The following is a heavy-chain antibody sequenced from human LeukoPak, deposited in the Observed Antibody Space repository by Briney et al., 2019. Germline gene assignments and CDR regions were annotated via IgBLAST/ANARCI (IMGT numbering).Heavy chain of an antibody. D-gene: IGHD1-1*01. CDR3: ARGTRGSDSSFDF. Sequence: SETLSLACTVSGDSNDNNGFYWGWIRQPPGKGLEWIGNIYYSGSTYYNPSLKSRVTTSVDTSKKQFSLKLSSVTAADTAVYYCARGTRGSDSSFDFWGQGTLVTVSS. V-gene: IGHV4-39*07. J-gene: IGHJ4*02. CDR2: IYYSGST. CDR1: GDSNDNNGFY.